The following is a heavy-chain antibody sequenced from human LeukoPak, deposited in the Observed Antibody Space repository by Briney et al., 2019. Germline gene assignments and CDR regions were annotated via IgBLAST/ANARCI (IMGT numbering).Heavy chain of an antibody. Sequence: NPSDTLSLTCTVSGGSISSYYGSWIRQPPGKGLEWIGYMYYSGSTNYNPSLKSRVTISVDMSKNQFSLKLSSVTAADTAVYYCVRSSTYHLFDDWGQGTLVTVSS. CDR3: VRSSTYHLFDD. D-gene: IGHD2-15*01. CDR1: GGSISSYY. V-gene: IGHV4-59*08. J-gene: IGHJ4*02. CDR2: MYYSGST.